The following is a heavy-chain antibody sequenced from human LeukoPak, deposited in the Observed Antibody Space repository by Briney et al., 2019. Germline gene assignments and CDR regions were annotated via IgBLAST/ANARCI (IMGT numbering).Heavy chain of an antibody. D-gene: IGHD4/OR15-4a*01. CDR1: GFTVSNNY. CDR2: IYSGGDT. Sequence: GGSLRLSCAASGFTVSNNYMNWVRQAPGKGLEWVSLIYSGGDTHYADSVKGRFTISKDSSKNTLYLQMNSLRAEDTAVYYCARDPPAVRTNTYAWGQGTLVTVSS. CDR3: ARDPPAVRTNTYA. V-gene: IGHV3-66*01. J-gene: IGHJ5*02.